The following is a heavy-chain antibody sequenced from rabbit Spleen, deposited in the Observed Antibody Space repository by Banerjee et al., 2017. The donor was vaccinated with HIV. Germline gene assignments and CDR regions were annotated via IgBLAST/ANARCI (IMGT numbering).Heavy chain of an antibody. J-gene: IGHJ3*01. CDR1: GFSFSSSYW. CDR3: ARAPNNNVVYTQLDL. Sequence: QEQLEESAGGLVQPGGSLKLSCKASGFSFSSSYWICWVRQAPGKGLEWIACIYVSSSGSGSTWYATWAKGRFTISKTSSTTVTLQMTSLTAADTATYFCARAPNNNVVYTQLDLWGPGTLVTVS. D-gene: IGHD1-1*01. CDR2: IYVSSSGSGST. V-gene: IGHV1S45*01.